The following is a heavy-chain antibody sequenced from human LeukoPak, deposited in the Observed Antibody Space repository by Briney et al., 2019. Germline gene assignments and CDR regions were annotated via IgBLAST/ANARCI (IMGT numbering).Heavy chain of an antibody. D-gene: IGHD2-15*01. Sequence: SETLSLTCAVSGGSISSGSYSRSWIRQPPGKGLEWIGYIYQSGTTYYNPSLKSRLTISVDRSKNHFSLKLSSVTAADTAVYFCAGSRGGSLNYGMDVWGQGTTVTVSS. CDR2: IYQSGTT. V-gene: IGHV4-30-2*01. CDR1: GGSISSGSYS. J-gene: IGHJ6*02. CDR3: AGSRGGSLNYGMDV.